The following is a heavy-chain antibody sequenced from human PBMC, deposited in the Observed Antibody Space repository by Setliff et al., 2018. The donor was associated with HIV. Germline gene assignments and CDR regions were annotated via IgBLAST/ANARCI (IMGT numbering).Heavy chain of an antibody. V-gene: IGHV4-59*11. D-gene: IGHD1-7*01. CDR3: ARENRIMGSRTFDF. CDR2: IYYSGST. J-gene: IGHJ4*02. CDR1: GGSISSHY. Sequence: SETLSLTCTVSGGSISSHYWTWIRQPPGKGLEWIGYIYYSGSTSYNPSLKSRVTISVDSSKNQLSLKVSSVTAADTAVYYCARENRIMGSRTFDFWGRGTLVTVSS.